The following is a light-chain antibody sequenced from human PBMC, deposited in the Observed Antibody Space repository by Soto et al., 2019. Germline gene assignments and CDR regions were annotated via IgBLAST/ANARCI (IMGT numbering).Light chain of an antibody. J-gene: IGKJ5*01. V-gene: IGKV3-20*01. CDR3: QQYGSSPIT. CDR2: GAS. CDR1: QSVSSSY. Sequence: EIVLTQSPGTLSLSPGERATLSCRASQSVSSSYLAWYQQKPGQAPRLLIYGASSRATGIPYRFSGSGSGTDLTLTISRLEPEDFGVYYCQQYGSSPITIGLGTRLEI.